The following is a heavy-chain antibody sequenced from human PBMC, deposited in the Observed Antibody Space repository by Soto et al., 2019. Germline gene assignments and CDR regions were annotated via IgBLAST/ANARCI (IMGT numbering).Heavy chain of an antibody. CDR2: INSDGSST. Sequence: PGSFLKVYCAAFGVSFSIYWMHGFRKAPGKGLVWVSRINSDGSSTSYADSVKGRFTISRDNAKNTLYLQMNSLRAEDTAVYYYARDAAAAGFGYYYYYYGMDVWGQGTTVTVSS. D-gene: IGHD6-13*01. CDR3: ARDAAAAGFGYYYYYYGMDV. CDR1: GVSFSIYW. J-gene: IGHJ6*02. V-gene: IGHV3-74*01.